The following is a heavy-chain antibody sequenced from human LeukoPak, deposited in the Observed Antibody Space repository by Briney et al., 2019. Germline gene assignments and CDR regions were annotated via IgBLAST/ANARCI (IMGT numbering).Heavy chain of an antibody. J-gene: IGHJ4*02. CDR3: AREGSGQSFDY. D-gene: IGHD1-26*01. Sequence: QTLSLTCAVSGGSISSGGYSWSWLRQPPGTGLEWVGYIYHSGSTYYNPSLKSRVTISVDRSKNQFSLKLSSVTAADTAVYYCAREGSGQSFDYWGQGTLVTVSS. CDR2: IYHSGST. V-gene: IGHV4-30-2*01. CDR1: GGSISSGGYS.